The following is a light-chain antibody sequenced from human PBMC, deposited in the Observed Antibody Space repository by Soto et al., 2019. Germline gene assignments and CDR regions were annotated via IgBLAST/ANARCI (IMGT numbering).Light chain of an antibody. J-gene: IGLJ1*01. CDR3: SSYTSSSTPV. V-gene: IGLV2-14*01. Sequence: QSALTQPASVSGSPGQSIPISCTGTSSDVGGYNYVSWYQQHPGKAPKLMIYDVSNRPSGVSNRFSGSKSGNTASLTISGLQAEDEADYYWSSYTSSSTPVFGPGTKLTVL. CDR1: SSDVGGYNY. CDR2: DVS.